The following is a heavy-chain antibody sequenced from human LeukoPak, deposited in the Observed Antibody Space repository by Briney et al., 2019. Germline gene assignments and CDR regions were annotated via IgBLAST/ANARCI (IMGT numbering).Heavy chain of an antibody. CDR1: GYTFTSYD. CDR3: AGPFYDFWSGYQYYYGMDV. V-gene: IGHV1-8*01. CDR2: MNPNSGNT. Sequence: ASVKVSCKASGYTFTSYDINWVRQATGQGLEWMGWMNPNSGNTGYAQKFQGRVTMTRNTSISTAYMELSSLRSEDTAVYYCAGPFYDFWSGYQYYYGMDVWGQGTTVTVSS. J-gene: IGHJ6*02. D-gene: IGHD3-3*01.